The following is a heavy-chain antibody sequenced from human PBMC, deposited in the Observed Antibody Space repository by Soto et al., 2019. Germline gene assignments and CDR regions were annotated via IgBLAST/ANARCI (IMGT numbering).Heavy chain of an antibody. V-gene: IGHV4-61*01. CDR1: GGSVSSGSYY. CDR2: IYYSGST. Sequence: NPSETLSLTCTVSGGSVSSGSYYWSWIRQPPGKGLEWIGYIYYSGSTNYNPSLKSRVTISVDTSKNQFSLKLSSVTAADTAVYYCASSLRLGELSLFPYYYYGMDVWGQGTTVTVSS. CDR3: ASSLRLGELSLFPYYYYGMDV. D-gene: IGHD3-16*02. J-gene: IGHJ6*02.